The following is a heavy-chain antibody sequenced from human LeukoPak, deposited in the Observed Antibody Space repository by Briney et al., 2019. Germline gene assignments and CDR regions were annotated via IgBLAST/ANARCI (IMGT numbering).Heavy chain of an antibody. CDR1: GGSFSGYY. D-gene: IGHD6-6*01. J-gene: IGHJ4*02. CDR3: ARGRRYSSSPDYDY. Sequence: SETLSLTCAVYGGSFSGYYCGWIRQPPGKGLEWIGEINHSGSTNYNPSLKSRVTISVDTSKNQFSLKLSSVTAADTAVYYCARGRRYSSSPDYDYWGQGTLVTVSS. V-gene: IGHV4-34*01. CDR2: INHSGST.